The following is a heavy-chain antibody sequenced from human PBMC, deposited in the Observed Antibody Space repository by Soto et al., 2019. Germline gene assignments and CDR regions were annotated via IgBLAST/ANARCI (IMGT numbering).Heavy chain of an antibody. Sequence: QVQLQESGPGLVKPSQTLSLTCTVSGGSISSGGYYWSWIRQHPGKGLEWIGYIYYSGSTYYNPSLRSRVTISVDTSKNPFSLKLSAVTAADTAVYYCARVEAGYGDYDYWGQGTLVTVSS. D-gene: IGHD4-17*01. J-gene: IGHJ4*02. CDR2: IYYSGST. V-gene: IGHV4-31*03. CDR3: ARVEAGYGDYDY. CDR1: GGSISSGGYY.